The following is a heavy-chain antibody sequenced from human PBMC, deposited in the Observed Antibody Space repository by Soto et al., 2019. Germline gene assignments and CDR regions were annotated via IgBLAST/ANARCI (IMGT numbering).Heavy chain of an antibody. D-gene: IGHD2-2*01. CDR2: IYYSGST. Sequence: QVQLQESGPGLVKPSQTLSLTCTVSGGSISSGGYYWSWIRQHPGKGLEWIGYIYYSGSTYYNPSIKSRVTISVDTSKNQFSLKLSSVTAADTAVYYCARDRRGYCSSTSCYLGYWFDPWGQGTLVTVSS. V-gene: IGHV4-31*03. J-gene: IGHJ5*02. CDR3: ARDRRGYCSSTSCYLGYWFDP. CDR1: GGSISSGGYY.